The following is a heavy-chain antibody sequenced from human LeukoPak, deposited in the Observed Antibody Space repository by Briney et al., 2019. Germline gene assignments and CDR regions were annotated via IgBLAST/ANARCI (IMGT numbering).Heavy chain of an antibody. Sequence: PGGTLRLSCAASGFTFSSYGMSWVRQAPEKGLEWVSAISGSGGSTYYADSVKGRFTISRDNSKNTLYLQMNSLRAEDTAVYYCAKDFYDIVVAPDVLCDYWGQGTLVTVSS. V-gene: IGHV3-23*01. CDR1: GFTFSSYG. J-gene: IGHJ4*02. D-gene: IGHD2-2*01. CDR3: AKDFYDIVVAPDVLCDY. CDR2: ISGSGGST.